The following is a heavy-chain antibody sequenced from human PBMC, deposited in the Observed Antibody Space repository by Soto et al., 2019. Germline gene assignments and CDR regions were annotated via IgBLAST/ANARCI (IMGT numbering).Heavy chain of an antibody. D-gene: IGHD3-9*01. V-gene: IGHV3-23*01. CDR2: ISGSGGST. CDR1: GFTFSSYA. CDR3: AKDYPKYYDILTGYYRY. Sequence: GGSLRLSCAASGFTFSSYAMSWVRQAPGKGLEWVSAISGSGGSTYYADSVKGRFTISRDNSKNTLYLQMNSLRAEDTAVYYCAKDYPKYYDILTGYYRYWGQGTLSPSPQ. J-gene: IGHJ4*02.